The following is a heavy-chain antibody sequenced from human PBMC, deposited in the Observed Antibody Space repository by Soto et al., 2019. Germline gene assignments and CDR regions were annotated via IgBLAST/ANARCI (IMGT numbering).Heavy chain of an antibody. Sequence: PGGSLRLSCAASGFTVSSNYMSWVRRAPGKGLEWVSVIYSGGSTYYADSVKGRFTISRDNSKNTLYLQMNSLRAEDTAVYYCARDTGRDGYNLFDYWGQGTLVTVSS. J-gene: IGHJ4*02. CDR2: IYSGGST. D-gene: IGHD5-12*01. CDR3: ARDTGRDGYNLFDY. V-gene: IGHV3-53*01. CDR1: GFTVSSNY.